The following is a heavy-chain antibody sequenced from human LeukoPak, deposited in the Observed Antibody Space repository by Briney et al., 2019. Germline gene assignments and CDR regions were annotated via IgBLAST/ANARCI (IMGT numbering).Heavy chain of an antibody. Sequence: SETLSLTCTVSGYSISNGYYWSWIRQPPGKGLEWIGYIYYSGSTYYNPSLKSRVTISVDTSKNQFSLKLSSVTAADTAVYYCARDSSSSRQGTNWFDPWGQGTLVTVSS. CDR2: IYYSGST. D-gene: IGHD6-13*01. J-gene: IGHJ5*02. V-gene: IGHV4-38-2*02. CDR1: GYSISNGYY. CDR3: ARDSSSSRQGTNWFDP.